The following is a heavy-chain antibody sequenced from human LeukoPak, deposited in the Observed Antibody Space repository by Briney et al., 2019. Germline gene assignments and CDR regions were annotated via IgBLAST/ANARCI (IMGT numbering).Heavy chain of an antibody. J-gene: IGHJ4*02. CDR1: GFIFSDYA. CDR2: ISSSGGST. Sequence: GGSLRLSCAVSGFIFSDYAMSWVRQAPGKGLEWVSGISSSGGSTYYADSVKGRFTISRDNSKNTLYLQMNSLRVEDTAVYYCAKDGRSSTPGYWGQGTLVTVSS. CDR3: AKDGRSSTPGY. D-gene: IGHD2-2*01. V-gene: IGHV3-23*01.